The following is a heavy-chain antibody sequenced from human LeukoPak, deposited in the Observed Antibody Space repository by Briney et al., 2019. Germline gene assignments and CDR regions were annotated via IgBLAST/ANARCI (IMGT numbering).Heavy chain of an antibody. CDR3: ARALHPLHAKHYYYYYYMDV. D-gene: IGHD4-11*01. Sequence: PSETLSLTCAVYGGFFSGYYWSWIRQPPGKGLEWIGEINHSGSTSYNPSLKSRVTISVDTSKNQFSLKLSSVTAADTAVYYCARALHPLHAKHYYYYYYMDVWGKGTTVTVSS. J-gene: IGHJ6*03. V-gene: IGHV4-34*01. CDR1: GGFFSGYY. CDR2: INHSGST.